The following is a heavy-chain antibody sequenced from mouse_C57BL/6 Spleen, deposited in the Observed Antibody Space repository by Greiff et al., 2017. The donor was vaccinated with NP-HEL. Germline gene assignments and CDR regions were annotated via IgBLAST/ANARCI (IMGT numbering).Heavy chain of an antibody. V-gene: IGHV2-6-1*01. CDR2: IWSDGST. J-gene: IGHJ4*01. CDR3: ARQAGAVVSPYYAMDY. D-gene: IGHD1-1*01. CDR1: GFSLTSYG. Sequence: QVQLQQSGPGLVAPSQSLSITCTVSGFSLTSYGVHWVRQPPGKGLEWLVVIWSDGSTTYNSALKSRLSISKDNSKSQVFLKMNSLQTDDTAMYYCARQAGAVVSPYYAMDYWGQGTSVTVSS.